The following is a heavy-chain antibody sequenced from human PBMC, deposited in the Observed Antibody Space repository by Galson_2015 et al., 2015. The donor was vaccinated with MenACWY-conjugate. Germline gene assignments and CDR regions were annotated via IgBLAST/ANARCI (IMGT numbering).Heavy chain of an antibody. Sequence: SVKVSCKVSGNSFNAYYMHWGRQAPGQGLEWMGRINPNSGGGNFAQKFQGRVTMNRDTSLTTVYMEVTSLRSDDTAVYFCARGPLRAAGDSFDSWGQGTLVTVAS. CDR3: ARGPLRAAGDSFDS. CDR1: GNSFNAYY. V-gene: IGHV1-2*06. D-gene: IGHD6-13*01. J-gene: IGHJ4*02. CDR2: INPNSGGG.